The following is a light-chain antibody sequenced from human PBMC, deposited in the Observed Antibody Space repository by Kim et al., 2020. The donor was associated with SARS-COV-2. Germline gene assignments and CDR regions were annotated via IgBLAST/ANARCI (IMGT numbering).Light chain of an antibody. J-gene: IGLJ3*02. V-gene: IGLV1-40*01. CDR1: TANIGGGYD. CDR2: TDT. CDR3: QSYDSSLRAWV. Sequence: MVTLSCTGATANIGGGYDVQCYQQVPETAPQLLMYTDTHRPTGNPDRFTGSKSGTSASLAITGLQPEDEAEYYCQSYDSSLRAWVFGGGTQLTVL.